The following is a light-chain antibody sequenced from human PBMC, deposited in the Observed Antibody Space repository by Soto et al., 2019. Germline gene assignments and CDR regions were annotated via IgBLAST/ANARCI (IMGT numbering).Light chain of an antibody. J-gene: IGKJ1*01. CDR1: QNIIDY. Sequence: DIQVTQSPSSLSASVGDKVTITCRASQNIIDYLNWYQQRPGTPPKLLIYRASNLQSEVPSRFSGSGSGTDFSLTISSLQQEDFATYYCQQSYSLTRTFGQGTRV. CDR3: QQSYSLTRT. V-gene: IGKV1-39*01. CDR2: RAS.